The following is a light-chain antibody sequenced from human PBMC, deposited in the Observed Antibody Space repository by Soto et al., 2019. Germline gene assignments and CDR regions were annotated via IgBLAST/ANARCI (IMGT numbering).Light chain of an antibody. J-gene: IGKJ5*01. Sequence: EVVLTQSPVTLTLSPGERATLSCRASQSFRGLLAWYQQKPGQAPRLLIYDAYNRATGIPPRFSGSGSGTDFTLTISSLEPEDSAVYYCQQRHMRPITFGQGTLLENK. V-gene: IGKV3-11*01. CDR3: QQRHMRPIT. CDR2: DAY. CDR1: QSFRGL.